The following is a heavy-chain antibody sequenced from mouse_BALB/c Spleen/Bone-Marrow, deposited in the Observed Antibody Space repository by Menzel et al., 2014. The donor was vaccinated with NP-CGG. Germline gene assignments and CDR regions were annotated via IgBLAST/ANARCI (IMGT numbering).Heavy chain of an antibody. CDR2: IRNKAKGYTT. CDR1: GFTLTDYY. CDR3: ARDENVGIYWYFDV. J-gene: IGHJ1*01. V-gene: IGHV7-3*02. Sequence: EVKVVESGGGSVQPGGSLRLSCATSGFTLTDYYMSWVRQPPGKALEWLGFIRNKAKGYTTEYSASVKGRFTISRDNSQRILYLQMNTLRAEDSATYYCARDENVGIYWYFDVWGAGTTVIVSS.